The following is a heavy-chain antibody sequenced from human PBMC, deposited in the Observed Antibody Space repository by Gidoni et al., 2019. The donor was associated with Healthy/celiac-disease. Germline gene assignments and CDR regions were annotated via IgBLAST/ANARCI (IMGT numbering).Heavy chain of an antibody. CDR2: ISAYNGNT. J-gene: IGHJ5*02. CDR3: ARDLSGPIAAAANGGWFDP. Sequence: QVQLVQSGAEVKKPGDSVKVSCKAPGYTFTSSGISWVRQAPGQGLEWMGWISAYNGNTNYAQKLQGRVTMTTDTSTSTAYMELRSLRSDDTAVYYCARDLSGPIAAAANGGWFDPWGQGTLVTVSS. CDR1: GYTFTSSG. V-gene: IGHV1-18*04. D-gene: IGHD6-13*01.